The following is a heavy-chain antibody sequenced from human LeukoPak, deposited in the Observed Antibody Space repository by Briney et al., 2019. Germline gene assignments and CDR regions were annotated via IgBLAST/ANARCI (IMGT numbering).Heavy chain of an antibody. Sequence: ASVKVSCKASGYTFTGYYMHWARQAPGQGLEWMGWINPNSGGTNYAQKFQGRVTMTRDTSISTAYMELSRLRSDDTAVYYCARGQYYYDSSGYPVGYFDYWGQGTLVTVSS. D-gene: IGHD3-22*01. J-gene: IGHJ4*02. V-gene: IGHV1-2*02. CDR1: GYTFTGYY. CDR3: ARGQYYYDSSGYPVGYFDY. CDR2: INPNSGGT.